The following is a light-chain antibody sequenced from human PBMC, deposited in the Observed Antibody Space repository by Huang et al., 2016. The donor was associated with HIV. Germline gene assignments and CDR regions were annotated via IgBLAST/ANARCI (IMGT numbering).Light chain of an antibody. J-gene: IGKJ2*01. CDR3: QQYNKWPPEYT. Sequence: VMMSQSPATLAASPGERVTLSCGASQRVNTNLAWYQQKPGQPPRRLIYAASPRATGVPARFAGSGSGTEFTLTIDSLQSDDFAVYYCQQYNKWPPEYTFGQGTRLEIK. CDR2: AAS. V-gene: IGKV3-15*01. CDR1: QRVNTN.